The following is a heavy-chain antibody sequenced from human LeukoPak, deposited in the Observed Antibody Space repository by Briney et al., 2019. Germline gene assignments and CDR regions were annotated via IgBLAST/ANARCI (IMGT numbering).Heavy chain of an antibody. V-gene: IGHV4-34*01. CDR2: INHSGST. J-gene: IGHJ6*02. D-gene: IGHD6-13*01. Sequence: SETLSLTCAVYGGSFSGYYWSWIRQPPGKGLEWIGEINHSGSTNYNPSLKSRVTISVDTSKNQFSLKLSSVTAADTAVYYCARVLLTAAAGLCGMDVWGQGTTVTVSS. CDR3: ARVLLTAAAGLCGMDV. CDR1: GGSFSGYY.